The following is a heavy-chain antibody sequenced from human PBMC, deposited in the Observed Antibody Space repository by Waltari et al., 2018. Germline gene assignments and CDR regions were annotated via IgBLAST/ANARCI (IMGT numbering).Heavy chain of an antibody. CDR3: ARDGGASGSYDY. CDR1: GFRLSRYW. V-gene: IGHV3-7*01. Sequence: EVRRVESGGVLFRPEGSLRLEGKASGFRLSRYWLTWVRQGPGKGLEWVANIKEDGSAQTYVDSVRGRFIISRDNAQNSLYLQMNYLRAEDTAVYYCARDGGASGSYDYWGQGTLVTVSS. D-gene: IGHD3-10*01. CDR2: IKEDGSAQ. J-gene: IGHJ4*02.